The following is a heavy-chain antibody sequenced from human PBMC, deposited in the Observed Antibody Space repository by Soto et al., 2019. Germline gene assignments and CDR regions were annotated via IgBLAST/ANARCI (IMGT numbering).Heavy chain of an antibody. CDR2: IYYSGST. J-gene: IGHJ5*02. CDR3: ARDLVDKRTYYYGSGTGHWFDP. Sequence: SETLSLTCXVSGGSISSYYWSWIRQPPGKGLEWIGYIYYSGSTNYNPSLKSRVTISVDTSKNQFSLKLSSVTAADTAVYYCARDLVDKRTYYYGSGTGHWFDPWGQGTLVTVSS. CDR1: GGSISSYY. V-gene: IGHV4-59*01. D-gene: IGHD3-10*01.